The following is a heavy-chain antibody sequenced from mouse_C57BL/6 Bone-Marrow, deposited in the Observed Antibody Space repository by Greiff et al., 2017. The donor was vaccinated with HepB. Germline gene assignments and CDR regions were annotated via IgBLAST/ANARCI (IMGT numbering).Heavy chain of an antibody. V-gene: IGHV5-17*01. J-gene: IGHJ4*01. CDR2: ISSGSSTI. CDR1: GFTFSDYG. D-gene: IGHD3-2*02. CDR3: ARRLRGYAMDY. Sequence: EVQLQESGGGLVKPGGSLKLSCAASGFTFSDYGMHWVRQAPEKGLEWVAYISSGSSTIYYADTVKGRFTISRDNAKNTLFLQMTSLRSEDTAMYYCARRLRGYAMDYWGQGTSVTVSS.